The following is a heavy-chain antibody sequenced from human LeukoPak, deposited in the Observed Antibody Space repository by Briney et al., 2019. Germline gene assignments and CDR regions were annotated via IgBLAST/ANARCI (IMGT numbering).Heavy chain of an antibody. CDR1: GVSISSYY. CDR3: ARGLYGGLLRY. D-gene: IGHD2/OR15-2a*01. V-gene: IGHV4-59*08. J-gene: IGHJ4*02. Sequence: SETLSLTCTVSGVSISSYYWSWIRQPPGKGLEWIGYIYYSGSTNYNPSLKSRVTISVDTSKNQFSLKLSSVTAADTAVYYCARGLYGGLLRYWGQGTLVTVSS. CDR2: IYYSGST.